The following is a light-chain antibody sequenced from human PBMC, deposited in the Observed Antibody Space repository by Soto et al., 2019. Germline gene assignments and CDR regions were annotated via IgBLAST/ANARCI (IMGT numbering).Light chain of an antibody. CDR2: DAS. J-gene: IGKJ4*01. CDR1: QSVSRY. CDR3: QQRTDWPLT. V-gene: IGKV3-11*01. Sequence: EIVLTQSPATLSLSPGERATVSCRASQSVSRYLAWYQQKPGQAPRLLIYDASHRATDIPARFSGSGSGTDFTLTISSLEPEDFAVYYCQQRTDWPLTFGGGTQVEMK.